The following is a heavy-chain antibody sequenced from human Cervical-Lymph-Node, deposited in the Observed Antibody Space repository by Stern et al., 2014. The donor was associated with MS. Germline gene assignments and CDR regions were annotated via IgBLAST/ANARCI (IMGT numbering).Heavy chain of an antibody. V-gene: IGHV1-8*01. J-gene: IGHJ4*02. Sequence: VQLVQSGAEVKKPGASVKVSCKASGYTFTSYDINWVRQATGQGLEWMGWMNPNSGNTGYAQKFQGRVTMTRNTSISTAYMELSSLRSEDTAVYYCARTPESGWFGELLPPYFDYWGQGTLVTVSS. CDR1: GYTFTSYD. CDR2: MNPNSGNT. CDR3: ARTPESGWFGELLPPYFDY. D-gene: IGHD3-10*01.